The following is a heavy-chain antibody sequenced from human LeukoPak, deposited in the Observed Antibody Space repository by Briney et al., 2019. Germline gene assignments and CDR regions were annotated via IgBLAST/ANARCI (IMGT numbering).Heavy chain of an antibody. D-gene: IGHD5-18*01. CDR1: GFTFTSSA. Sequence: TSVKVSCKASGFTFTSSAVQWVRQARGQRLVWIGWIVVGSGNTNYAQKFQERVTITRDMSTSTAYMELSSLRSEDTAVYYCAASSGYSYYYYGMDVWGKGTTVTVSS. J-gene: IGHJ6*04. CDR2: IVVGSGNT. CDR3: AASSGYSYYYYGMDV. V-gene: IGHV1-58*01.